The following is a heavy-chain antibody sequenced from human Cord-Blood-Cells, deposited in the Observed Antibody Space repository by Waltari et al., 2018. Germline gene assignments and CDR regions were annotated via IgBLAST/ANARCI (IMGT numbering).Heavy chain of an antibody. D-gene: IGHD3-3*01. CDR2: IDHSGST. J-gene: IGHJ4*02. V-gene: IGHV4-38-2*02. CDR3: ARAASVYDFWSGYYDY. CDR1: GYSISSGYY. Sequence: QVQLQESGPGLVKPSETLSLTCTVSGYSISSGYYWGWIRQPPGKGLEWMGSIDHSGSTYNNPSLRSRVTISVDASKNQFSLRLGSVTAADTAVYYCARAASVYDFWSGYYDYLGQGTLVTVSS.